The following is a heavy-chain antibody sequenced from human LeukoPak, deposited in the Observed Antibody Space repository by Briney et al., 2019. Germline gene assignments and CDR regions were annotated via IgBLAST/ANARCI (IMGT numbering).Heavy chain of an antibody. CDR3: AKANNGHHWFDP. CDR1: GFTFSSYA. D-gene: IGHD1/OR15-1a*01. V-gene: IGHV3-23*01. J-gene: IGHJ5*02. Sequence: GGSLRLSCAASGFTFSSYAMSWVRQAPGKGLEWVSAISGSGGSTYYADSVRGRFTISRDNSKNTLYLQMNSLRAEDTAVYYCAKANNGHHWFDPWGQGTLVTVSS. CDR2: ISGSGGST.